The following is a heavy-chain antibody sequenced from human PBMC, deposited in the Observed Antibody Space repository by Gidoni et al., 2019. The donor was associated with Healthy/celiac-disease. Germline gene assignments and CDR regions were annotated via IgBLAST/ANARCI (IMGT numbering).Heavy chain of an antibody. CDR1: GGSISSYY. Sequence: QVQLQESGPGLVKPSETLSLTCTVSGGSISSYYWSWIRQPAGKGLEWIGRIYTSGSTNYNPSLKSRVTMSVDTSKNQFSLKLSSVTAADTAVYYCARDENYYDSSGYLLQWYFDLWGRGTLVTVSS. CDR2: IYTSGST. D-gene: IGHD3-22*01. V-gene: IGHV4-4*07. CDR3: ARDENYYDSSGYLLQWYFDL. J-gene: IGHJ2*01.